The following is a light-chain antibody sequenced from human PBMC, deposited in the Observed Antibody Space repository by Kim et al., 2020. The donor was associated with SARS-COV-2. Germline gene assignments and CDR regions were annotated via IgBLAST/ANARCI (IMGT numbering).Light chain of an antibody. J-gene: IGKJ2*01. CDR3: HQYGSSPPYT. CDR2: GAS. Sequence: PGERATLSCRASQTISSNHLAWYQHKPGQAPRLLIYGASSRATGIPDRFSGSGSGADFTLTISRLEPEDFAVYYCHQYGSSPPYTFGQGTKL. CDR1: QTISSNH. V-gene: IGKV3-20*01.